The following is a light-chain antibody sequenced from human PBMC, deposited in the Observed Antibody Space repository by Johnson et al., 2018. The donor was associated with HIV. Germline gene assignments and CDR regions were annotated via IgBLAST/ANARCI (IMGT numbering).Light chain of an antibody. J-gene: IGLJ1*01. V-gene: IGLV1-51*01. CDR2: DNN. Sequence: QSVLTQPPSVSAAPGQKVTISCSGSSSNIGNNYVSWYQQLPGTAPKLLIYDNNKRPSGIPDRFSGSKSGTSATLGITGLQTGDEADYYCGAWDSSLSAYVFATETKVTVL. CDR1: SSNIGNNY. CDR3: GAWDSSLSAYV.